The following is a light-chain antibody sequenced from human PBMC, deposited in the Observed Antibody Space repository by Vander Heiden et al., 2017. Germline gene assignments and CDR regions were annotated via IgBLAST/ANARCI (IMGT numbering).Light chain of an antibody. V-gene: IGKV1-39*01. CDR3: QQTDTTPLT. CDR2: GAS. Sequence: DIQMTQSPSSLSASVRDRVTITCRASQSISNYLNWYQQKPGKAPKLLIYGASSLQSGVPSRFSGSGSGTDFTLTISSLQPEDFATYYCQQTDTTPLTFGQGTKLXIK. CDR1: QSISNY. J-gene: IGKJ2*01.